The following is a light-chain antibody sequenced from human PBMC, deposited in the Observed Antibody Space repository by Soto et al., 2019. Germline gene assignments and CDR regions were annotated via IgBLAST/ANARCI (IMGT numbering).Light chain of an antibody. CDR3: QSYDGNNWV. Sequence: NFMLTQPHSVSESPGKTVTISCTRSSGSIASNYVQWNQQRPGSAPTTVIYEDNQRPSEVPDRFSGSIDSSSNSASLTISGLKTEDEADYYCQSYDGNNWVFGGGTKLTVL. CDR2: EDN. J-gene: IGLJ3*02. V-gene: IGLV6-57*04. CDR1: SGSIASNY.